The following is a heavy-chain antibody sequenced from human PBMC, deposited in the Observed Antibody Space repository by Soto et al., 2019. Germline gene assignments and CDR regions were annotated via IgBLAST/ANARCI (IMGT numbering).Heavy chain of an antibody. CDR2: IYYSGST. CDR1: GGSISSSSYY. D-gene: IGHD3-16*02. V-gene: IGHV4-39*01. Sequence: SETLSLTCTVSGGSISSSSYYWGWIRQPPGKGLEWIGSIYYSGSTYYNPSLKSRVTISVDTSKNQFSLKLSSVTAADTAVYYCARRYRHPEGFDYYGMDVWGQGTTVS. J-gene: IGHJ6*02. CDR3: ARRYRHPEGFDYYGMDV.